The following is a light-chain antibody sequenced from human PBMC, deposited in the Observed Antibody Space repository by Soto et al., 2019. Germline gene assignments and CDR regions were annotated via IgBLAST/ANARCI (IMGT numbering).Light chain of an antibody. J-gene: IGKJ1*01. CDR3: QQYNTWHPKMA. CDR1: QSVSSD. CDR2: GAS. Sequence: VVTQSPATLPVFPGETASLSCRASQSVSSDLAWYQQSPGQAPRLLIYGASTRATGIPARFRGSGSGTEFRLTISSLQSEDFATYYCQQYNTWHPKMAFGRGTKVDI. V-gene: IGKV3-15*01.